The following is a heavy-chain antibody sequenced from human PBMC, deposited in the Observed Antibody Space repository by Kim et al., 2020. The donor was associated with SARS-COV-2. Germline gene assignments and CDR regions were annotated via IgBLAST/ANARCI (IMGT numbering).Heavy chain of an antibody. CDR3: AKVGKFWSGLYYHYGMDV. CDR2: ISGSGGST. V-gene: IGHV3-23*01. J-gene: IGHJ6*02. Sequence: GGSLRLSCAASGFTFSSYAMSWVRQAPGKGLEWVSAISGSGGSTYYADSAKGRFTISRDYSKNTLYLQMNSLRAEDTAVYYCAKVGKFWSGLYYHYGMDVWGQGTTVTVSS. CDR1: GFTFSSYA. D-gene: IGHD3-3*01.